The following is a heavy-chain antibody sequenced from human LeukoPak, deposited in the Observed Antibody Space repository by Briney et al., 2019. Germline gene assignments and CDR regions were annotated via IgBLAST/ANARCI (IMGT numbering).Heavy chain of an antibody. CDR2: IGSSSSYI. CDR1: GFTFSSYS. D-gene: IGHD4-17*01. CDR3: ASYGDYGYFDY. V-gene: IGHV3-21*01. J-gene: IGHJ4*02. Sequence: GGSLRLSCAASGFTFSSYSMNWVRQAPGKGLEWVSSIGSSSSYIYYADSVKGRFTISRDNAKNSLYLQMNSLRAEDTAVYYCASYGDYGYFDYWGQGTLVTVSS.